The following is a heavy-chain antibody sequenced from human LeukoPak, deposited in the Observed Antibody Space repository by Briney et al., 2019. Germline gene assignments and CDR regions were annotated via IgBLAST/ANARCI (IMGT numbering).Heavy chain of an antibody. CDR2: IYSSGST. V-gene: IGHV4-39*01. Sequence: SETLSLTCTVSGGSISSSSYYWGWIRQPPGKGLEWIGSIYSSGSTYYNASLQSRVTISIETPKNQISLRLNSVTAADTAMYYCAKSGGYGLIDYWGQGTLVTVSS. CDR1: GGSISSSSYY. D-gene: IGHD1-26*01. CDR3: AKSGGYGLIDY. J-gene: IGHJ4*02.